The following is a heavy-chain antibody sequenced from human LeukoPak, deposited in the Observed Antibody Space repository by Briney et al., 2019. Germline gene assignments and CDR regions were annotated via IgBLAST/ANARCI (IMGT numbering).Heavy chain of an antibody. CDR2: IRSKANSYAT. D-gene: IGHD2-21*01. CDR1: GFTFSDSG. Sequence: PGRSLRLSCAASGFTFSDSGMHWVRQASGKGLEWVGRIRSKANSYATAYAASVKGRFTISRDDSKNTAYLQMNSLKTEDTAVYYCTRYGDYPFDYWGQGTLVTVSS. CDR3: TRYGDYPFDY. J-gene: IGHJ4*02. V-gene: IGHV3-73*01.